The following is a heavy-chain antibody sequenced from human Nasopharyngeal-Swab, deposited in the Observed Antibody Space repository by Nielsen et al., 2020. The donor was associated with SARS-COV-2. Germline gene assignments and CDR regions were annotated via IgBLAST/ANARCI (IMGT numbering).Heavy chain of an antibody. CDR1: GGSFSGYY. CDR3: ARGSPQTYYYYGMDV. CDR2: INHSGST. V-gene: IGHV4-34*01. J-gene: IGHJ6*02. Sequence: SQTLSLTCAVYGGSFSGYYWSWIRQPPGKGLEWIGEINHSGSTNYNPSLKSRVTKSVDTSKNQFSLKLSSVAAADTAVYYCARGSPQTYYYYGMDVWGQGTTVTVSS.